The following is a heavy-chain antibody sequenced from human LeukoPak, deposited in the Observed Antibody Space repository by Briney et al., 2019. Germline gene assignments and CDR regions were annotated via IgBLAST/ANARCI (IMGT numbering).Heavy chain of an antibody. D-gene: IGHD3-16*01. Sequence: SETLSLTCTVSGGSINSYYWSWIRQSPGKGLEWIGYIYYSGSTNYNPSLKSRVTISVDTSKNQFSLNLSSVTAADTAVYYCARRIASAYALDSWGQGTLVTVSS. CDR3: ARRIASAYALDS. CDR2: IYYSGST. J-gene: IGHJ4*02. V-gene: IGHV4-59*08. CDR1: GGSINSYY.